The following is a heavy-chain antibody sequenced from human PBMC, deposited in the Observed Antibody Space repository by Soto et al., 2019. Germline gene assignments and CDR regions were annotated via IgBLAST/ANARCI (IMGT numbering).Heavy chain of an antibody. CDR3: ASQRYCDDDCCLFDY. J-gene: IGHJ4*02. Sequence: QVQLLESGPGLVKPSGTLSLTCGVSGGSITSTNWWTWVRQPPGKGLEWIGEIHHSGSTNNNPSLKSRVIISVDKSKNQFSLKLYSVTAADTAVYYCASQRYCDDDCCLFDYWGQGTLVTVSS. CDR2: IHHSGST. CDR1: GGSITSTNW. V-gene: IGHV4-4*02. D-gene: IGHD2-21*02.